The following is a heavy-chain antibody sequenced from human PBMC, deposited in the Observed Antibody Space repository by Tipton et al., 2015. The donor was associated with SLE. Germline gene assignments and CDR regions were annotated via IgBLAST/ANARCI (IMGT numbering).Heavy chain of an antibody. CDR3: ARDLQWLRFDY. CDR2: IYTSGST. V-gene: IGHV4-61*09. D-gene: IGHD6-19*01. J-gene: IGHJ4*02. CDR1: GGSISSGSYY. Sequence: TLSLTCTVSGGSISSGSYYWSWIRQPAGKGLEWIGYIYTSGSTNYNPSLKSRVTISVDTSKNQFSLKLTSVTAADTAVYYCARDLQWLRFDYWGQGTLVTVSS.